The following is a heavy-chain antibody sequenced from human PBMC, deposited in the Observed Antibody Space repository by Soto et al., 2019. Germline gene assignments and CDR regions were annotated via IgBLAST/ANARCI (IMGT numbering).Heavy chain of an antibody. V-gene: IGHV1-46*03. CDR3: ARELPPGGPFDY. D-gene: IGHD2-15*01. CDR2: ISPGGTTT. CDR1: GYSFTTYY. J-gene: IGHJ4*02. Sequence: QVQLLQSGAEVRKPGASVKLSCRASGYSFTTYYIHWVRQAPGQGLEWMAIISPGGTTTNYAHNFQGRITVTSDVSTSTVHMEVASLRVDDTAVYFCARELPPGGPFDYWGQGSLVTVSS.